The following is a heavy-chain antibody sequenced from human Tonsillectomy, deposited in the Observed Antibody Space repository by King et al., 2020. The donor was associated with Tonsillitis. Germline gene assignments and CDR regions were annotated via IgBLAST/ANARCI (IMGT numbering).Heavy chain of an antibody. CDR3: ARQEDKWLRIDY. CDR1: GGSISSSSYY. D-gene: IGHD5-12*01. V-gene: IGHV4-39*01. J-gene: IGHJ4*02. CDR2: IYYSGST. Sequence: LQLQESGPGLVKPSETLSLTCTVSGGSISSSSYYWVWIRQPPGKGLEWIGSIYYSGSTYYNSSLKSRVTISVDTSKNQFSLKLSSVTAADTAVYYCARQEDKWLRIDYWGQGTLVTVSS.